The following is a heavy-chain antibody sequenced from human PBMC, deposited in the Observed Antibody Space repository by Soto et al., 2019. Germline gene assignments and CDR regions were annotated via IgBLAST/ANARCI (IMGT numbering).Heavy chain of an antibody. Sequence: EVQLVESEGGLVQPGGSLRLSCEASGFIFTTSDMSWVHQAPGKGLEWISSITITGDTTTYADSVKGRVTISRDNSRNTVYLQMNSLRVGGTAVYYGAKGGGGDHGYWGQGTLVAVSS. CDR3: AKGGGGDHGY. J-gene: IGHJ4*02. CDR2: ITITGDTT. V-gene: IGHV3-23*04. CDR1: GFIFTTSD. D-gene: IGHD2-21*02.